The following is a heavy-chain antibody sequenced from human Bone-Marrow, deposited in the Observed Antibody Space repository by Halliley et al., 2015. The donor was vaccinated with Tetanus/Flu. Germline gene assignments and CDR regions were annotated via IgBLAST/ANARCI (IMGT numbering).Heavy chain of an antibody. CDR2: T. Sequence: TNYNPSLESRVTRSLDTSKNHFSLKLRSVTAGDAAVYYCARARQLGQWLTRGGWFDPWGQGTLVTVSS. J-gene: IGHJ5*02. V-gene: IGHV4-4*07. D-gene: IGHD6-19*01. CDR3: ARARQLGQWLTRGGWFDP.